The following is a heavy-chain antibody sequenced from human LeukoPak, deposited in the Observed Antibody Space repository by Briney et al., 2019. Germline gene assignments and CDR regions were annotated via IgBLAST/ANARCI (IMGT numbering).Heavy chain of an antibody. J-gene: IGHJ4*02. CDR1: GFTFSSYA. CDR3: AKDGSDSSGYYY. Sequence: GGSLRLSCAASGFTFSSYATSWVRQAPGKGLEWVSAISGSGGSTYYADSVKGRFTISRDNSKNTLYLQMNSLRAEDTAVYYCAKDGSDSSGYYYWGQGTLVTVSS. CDR2: ISGSGGST. D-gene: IGHD3-22*01. V-gene: IGHV3-23*01.